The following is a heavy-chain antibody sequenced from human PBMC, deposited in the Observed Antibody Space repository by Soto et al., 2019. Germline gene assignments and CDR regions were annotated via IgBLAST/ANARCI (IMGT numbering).Heavy chain of an antibody. CDR3: AKDRERYFDWLYYGMDV. CDR2: ISYDGSNK. CDR1: GFTFSSYG. Sequence: LRLSCAASGFTFSSYGMHWVRQAPGKGLEWVAVISYDGSNKYYADSVKGRFTISRDNSKNTLYLQMNSLRAEDTAVYYCAKDRERYFDWLYYGMDVWGQGTTVTVSS. D-gene: IGHD3-9*01. J-gene: IGHJ6*02. V-gene: IGHV3-30*18.